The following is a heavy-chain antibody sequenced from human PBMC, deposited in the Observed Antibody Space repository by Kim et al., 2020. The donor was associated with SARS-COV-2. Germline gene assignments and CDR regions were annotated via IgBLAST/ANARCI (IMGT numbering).Heavy chain of an antibody. D-gene: IGHD2-2*01. CDR3: ARALFDCSSTSCYLSYAFDI. Sequence: GGSLRLSCAASGFTFSSYSMNWVRQAPGKGLEWVSSISSSSSYIYYADSVKGRFTISRDNAKNSLYLQMNSLRAEDTAVYYCARALFDCSSTSCYLSYAFDIWGQGTMVTVSS. CDR1: GFTFSSYS. J-gene: IGHJ3*02. CDR2: ISSSSSYI. V-gene: IGHV3-21*01.